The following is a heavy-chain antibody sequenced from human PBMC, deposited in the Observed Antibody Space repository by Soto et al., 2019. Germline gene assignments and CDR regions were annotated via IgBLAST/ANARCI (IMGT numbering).Heavy chain of an antibody. CDR1: GGSISSGGYY. CDR3: ARDSQSVWYCSGGSCYPGAFDI. J-gene: IGHJ3*02. D-gene: IGHD2-15*01. Sequence: SETLSLTCTVSGGSISSGGYYWSWIRQHPGKGLEWIGYIYYSGSTYYNPSLKSRVTISVDTSKNQFSLKLSSVTAADTAVYYCARDSQSVWYCSGGSCYPGAFDIWGQGTMVTVSS. CDR2: IYYSGST. V-gene: IGHV4-31*03.